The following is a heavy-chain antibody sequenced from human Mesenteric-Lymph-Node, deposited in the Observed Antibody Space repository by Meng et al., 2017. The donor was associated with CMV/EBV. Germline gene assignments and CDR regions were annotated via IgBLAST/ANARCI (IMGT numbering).Heavy chain of an antibody. J-gene: IGHJ4*02. D-gene: IGHD3-16*01. CDR2: IYPGDSDT. V-gene: IGHV5-51*01. CDR3: ARRGDWSNY. CDR1: GYRFTNYY. Sequence: GESLKISCKGSGYRFTNYYIAWVRQMPGKGLEWMGIIYPGDSDTRYSPSFQGQVTISADKSISTAYLQWSSLKASDTAIYFCARRGDWSNYWGQGTLVTVSS.